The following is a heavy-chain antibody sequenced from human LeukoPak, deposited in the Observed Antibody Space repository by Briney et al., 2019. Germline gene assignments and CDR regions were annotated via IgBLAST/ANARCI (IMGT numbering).Heavy chain of an antibody. D-gene: IGHD2-8*01. CDR3: SRENGAISPFGY. J-gene: IGHJ4*02. Sequence: SGTLSLTCGVSGGSITSTNWWSWVRQPPGQGLEWIGEVSLSGLTNYNPSLSSRVIMALDTSKNHLSLHLTSVTAADTAVYYCSRENGAISPFGYWGQGYLVTVLS. CDR1: GGSITSTNW. CDR2: VSLSGLT. V-gene: IGHV4-4*02.